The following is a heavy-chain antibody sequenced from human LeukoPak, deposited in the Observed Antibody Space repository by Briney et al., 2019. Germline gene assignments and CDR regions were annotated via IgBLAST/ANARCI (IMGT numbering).Heavy chain of an antibody. V-gene: IGHV3-23*01. J-gene: IGHJ4*02. CDR2: ISGSGITT. Sequence: GGSLRLSCAASGFTSGNYAMSWVRQAPGKGLEWVASISGSGITTYYADSVKGRLTISRDNSKNTLSLQMNSLRAEDTAVYYCAKERQTLFFDYWGQGTLVTVSS. CDR3: AKERQTLFFDY. CDR1: GFTSGNYA.